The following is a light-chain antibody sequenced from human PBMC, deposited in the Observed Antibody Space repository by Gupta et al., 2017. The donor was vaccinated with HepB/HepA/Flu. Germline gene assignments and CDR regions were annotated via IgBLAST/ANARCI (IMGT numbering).Light chain of an antibody. Sequence: QSALPQPASVSGSPGPSITISCTGTSSDVGGYNYVSWYPQHPGKAPKLMIYDVSNRPSGVANRFSGSKSGNTASLTISGLQAEDEADYYCSSYTSSSTTVFGTGTKVTVL. V-gene: IGLV2-14*03. CDR2: DVS. CDR3: SSYTSSSTTV. J-gene: IGLJ1*01. CDR1: SSDVGGYNY.